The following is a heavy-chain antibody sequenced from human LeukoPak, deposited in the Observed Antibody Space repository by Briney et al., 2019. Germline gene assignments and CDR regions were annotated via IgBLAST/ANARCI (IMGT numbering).Heavy chain of an antibody. V-gene: IGHV3-48*03. CDR1: GFTFSSYE. J-gene: IGHJ6*04. D-gene: IGHD3-10*02. CDR3: AELGITMTGGV. Sequence: GGSLRLSCAASGFTFSSYEMNWVRQAPGKGLEWVSYISSSGSTIYYADSVKGRFTISRDNAKNSLHLQMNSLRAEDTAVYYCAELGITMTGGVWGKGTTVTISS. CDR2: ISSSGSTI.